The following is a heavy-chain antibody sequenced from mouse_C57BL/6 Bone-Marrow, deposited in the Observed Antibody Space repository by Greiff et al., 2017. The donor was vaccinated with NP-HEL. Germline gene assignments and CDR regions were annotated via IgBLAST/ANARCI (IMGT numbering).Heavy chain of an antibody. CDR1: GFTFSDYG. D-gene: IGHD2-3*01. J-gene: IGHJ4*01. CDR2: ISSGSSTI. Sequence: EVKLEESGGGLVKPGGSLKLSCAASGFTFSDYGMHWARQAPEKGLEWVAYISSGSSTIYYADTVKGRFTISRDNAKNTLFLQMTSLRSEDTAMYYCARIGWFYAMDYWGQGTSVTVSS. V-gene: IGHV5-17*01. CDR3: ARIGWFYAMDY.